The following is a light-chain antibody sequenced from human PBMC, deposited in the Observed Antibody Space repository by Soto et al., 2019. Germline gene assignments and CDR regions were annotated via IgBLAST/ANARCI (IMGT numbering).Light chain of an antibody. CDR2: TND. Sequence: VLTQPPSASGTPGQRVTISCSGSSSNIGSNTVNWYQQLPGTAPKLLIYTNDQRPSGVPDRFSGSRSGTSASLAISGLRFEDEADYHCSSWDDNLDAVVFGAGTKVTVL. CDR3: SSWDDNLDAVV. V-gene: IGLV1-44*01. J-gene: IGLJ1*01. CDR1: SSNIGSNT.